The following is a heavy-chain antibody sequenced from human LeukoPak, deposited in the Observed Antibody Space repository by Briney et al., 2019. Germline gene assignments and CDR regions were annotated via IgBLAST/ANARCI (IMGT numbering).Heavy chain of an antibody. D-gene: IGHD5-18*01. CDR2: ISGSGGST. J-gene: IGHJ4*02. V-gene: IGHV3-23*01. CDR3: ARGLHSYDY. CDR1: GYTFGSYA. Sequence: PGGSLRLSCAASGYTFGSYAMSWVRQAPGKGLEWVSAISGSGGSTYYADSVKGRFTFSRDNSKNTLYLQMNSLRAEDTAVYYCARGLHSYDYWGQGTLVTVSS.